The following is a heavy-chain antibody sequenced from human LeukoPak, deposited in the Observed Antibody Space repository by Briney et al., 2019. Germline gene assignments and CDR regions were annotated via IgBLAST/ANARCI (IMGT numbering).Heavy chain of an antibody. CDR1: GFSLSTSGVG. Sequence: SGPTLGKPTQTLTLTCTFSGFSLSTSGVGVGWIRQPPGKALEWLALIYWDNDKLYSPSLKSRVAITKDTSKNQVVLTMTNMDHVDTGTYYCAHRRGTVGALWFDPWGQGTLVTVSS. D-gene: IGHD1-26*01. J-gene: IGHJ5*02. V-gene: IGHV2-5*02. CDR2: IYWDNDK. CDR3: AHRRGTVGALWFDP.